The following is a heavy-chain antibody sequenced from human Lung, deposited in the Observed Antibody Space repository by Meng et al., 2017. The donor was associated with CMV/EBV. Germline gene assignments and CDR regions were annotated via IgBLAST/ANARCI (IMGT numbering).Heavy chain of an antibody. CDR3: ARGTGIFDY. CDR2: ISPSIGST. CDR1: GYTFTSHG. V-gene: IGHV1-18*04. J-gene: IGHJ4*02. D-gene: IGHD7-27*01. Sequence: VSCRASGYTFTSHGITWVRQAPGQGLAWMGWISPSIGSTNYAQKVEGRVTMTTDRSTTTAYLELRSLRYDDTAVYFCARGTGIFDYWGQGTLVTVSS.